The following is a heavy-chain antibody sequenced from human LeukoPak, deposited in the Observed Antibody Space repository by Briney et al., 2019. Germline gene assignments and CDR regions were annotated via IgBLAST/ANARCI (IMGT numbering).Heavy chain of an antibody. V-gene: IGHV4-39*01. CDR1: GGSISSSSYY. CDR2: IYYSGST. J-gene: IGHJ4*02. Sequence: PSETLSLTCTVSGGSISSSSYYWGWIRQPPGKGLEWIGSIYYSGSTYYNPSLKSRVTISVDTSKNQFSLRLTSVTAADTAVYYCARNPTVGANRWFDYWGQGTLVTVSS. CDR3: ARNPTVGANRWFDY. D-gene: IGHD1-26*01.